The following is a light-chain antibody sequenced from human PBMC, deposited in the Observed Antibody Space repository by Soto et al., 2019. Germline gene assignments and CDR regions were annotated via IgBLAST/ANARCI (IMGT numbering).Light chain of an antibody. V-gene: IGKV1-5*01. Sequence: VHMTQSRSTLSACIGDIVTIACRASQSISRWLAWYQQKPGKAPKPLIYDASSLETGVPSRFSGSGSGTEFPLTISSLQTDDFVTYYCHQYSTYPWTFGQRTTVDI. CDR1: QSISRW. CDR3: HQYSTYPWT. J-gene: IGKJ1*01. CDR2: DAS.